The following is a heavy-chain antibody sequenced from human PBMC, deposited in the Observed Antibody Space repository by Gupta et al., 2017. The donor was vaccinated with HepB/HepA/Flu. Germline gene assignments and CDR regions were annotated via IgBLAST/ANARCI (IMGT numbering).Heavy chain of an antibody. D-gene: IGHD3-3*02. J-gene: IGHJ6*03. CDR1: GFGFSGNA. CDR3: AKDLHFWSAMDV. V-gene: IGHV3-23*01. CDR2: IGSDSKS. Sequence: EVQLLESGGGLVQPGGSLRLSCAASGFGFSGNAMNWVRQAPGKGLEWVSGIGSDSKSHYADSVKGRFTISRDNSKNTLFLQMNSLRAEDTAVYYCAKDLHFWSAMDVWGKGTTVTVSS.